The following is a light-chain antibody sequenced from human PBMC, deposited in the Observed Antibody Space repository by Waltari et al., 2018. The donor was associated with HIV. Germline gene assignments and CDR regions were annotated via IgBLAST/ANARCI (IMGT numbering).Light chain of an antibody. J-gene: IGLJ1*01. CDR3: SSYTSSSTV. CDR1: SSAVGGYNC. Sequence: QSYLTQPASLSGSPGQWTSISCTGTSSAVGGYNCASWYQQPPGKAPKLMIYDVSNRPSGVSNRFSGSKSGNTASLTISGLHAEDEADYYCSSYTSSSTVFGTGTKVTVL. V-gene: IGLV2-14*01. CDR2: DVS.